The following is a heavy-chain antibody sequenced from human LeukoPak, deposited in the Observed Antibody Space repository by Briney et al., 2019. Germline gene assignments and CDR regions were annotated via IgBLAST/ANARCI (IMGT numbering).Heavy chain of an antibody. D-gene: IGHD3-9*01. CDR1: GGTFSSYA. CDR3: ARAVSLTLRYFDWASGY. J-gene: IGHJ4*02. Sequence: SVKVSCKASGGTFSSYAISWVRQAPGQGLEWMGGIIPIFGTANYAQKFQGRVTITADESTSTAYMELSSLRSEDTAVYYCARAVSLTLRYFDWASGYWGQGTLVTVSS. V-gene: IGHV1-69*13. CDR2: IIPIFGTA.